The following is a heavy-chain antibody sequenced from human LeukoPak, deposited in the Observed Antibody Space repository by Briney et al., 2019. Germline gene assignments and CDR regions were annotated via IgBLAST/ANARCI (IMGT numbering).Heavy chain of an antibody. CDR3: ARRGGYSMGEATSVPYFFDY. CDR1: AYSITSYC. D-gene: IGHD1-26*01. J-gene: IGHJ4*02. V-gene: IGHV5-51*01. Sequence: AESLKISCNASAYSITSYCIGWVRQMPGKGLEWMGIIYPDDSDTRYSPSFEGQVTISADKSISTAYLHWSSLKASDTAIYYCARRGGYSMGEATSVPYFFDYWGQGTLVTVSS. CDR2: IYPDDSDT.